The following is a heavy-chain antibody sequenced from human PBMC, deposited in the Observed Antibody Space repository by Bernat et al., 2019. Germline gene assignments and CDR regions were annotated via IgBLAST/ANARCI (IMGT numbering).Heavy chain of an antibody. CDR2: INYSGST. V-gene: IGHV4-39*01. J-gene: IGHJ4*02. D-gene: IGHD3-3*01. CDR3: ARHPRYDFRSGHYSGPFYY. Sequence: QLQLQESGPGLVKPSETLSLTCPVSGGSISSNTYYWDWIRQPPGKGLEWIGSINYSGSTSYNPSLKSRVAMSVDTSKNQFSLKLTSVTAADTAVYYCARHPRYDFRSGHYSGPFYYWGQGTLVTVSS. CDR1: GGSISSNTYY.